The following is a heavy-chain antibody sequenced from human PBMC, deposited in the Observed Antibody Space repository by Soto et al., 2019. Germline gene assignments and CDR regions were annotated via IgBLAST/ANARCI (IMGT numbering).Heavy chain of an antibody. CDR3: RRDYYYGMDV. Sequence: RESLKISCKGSGYSFTSYWISWVRQMPGKGLEWMGRIDPSDSYTNYSPSFQGHVTISADKSISTAYLQWSSLKASDTAMYYCRRDYYYGMDVWGQGTTVTVSS. J-gene: IGHJ6*02. V-gene: IGHV5-10-1*01. CDR1: GYSFTSYW. CDR2: IDPSDSYT.